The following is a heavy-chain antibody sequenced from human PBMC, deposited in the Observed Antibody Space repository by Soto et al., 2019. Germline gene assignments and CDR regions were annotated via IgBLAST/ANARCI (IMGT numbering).Heavy chain of an antibody. D-gene: IGHD6-13*01. V-gene: IGHV3-30-3*01. J-gene: IGHJ4*02. CDR3: ARVFDGYYFDY. Sequence: QVQLVESGGGVVQPGNSLTLSCAASGFTFETFYMHWVRQAPGKGLQWVGVISSDGSNRYYADSVKGRFSISRDNSKNILYLQLNSLIPQDTAVYFCARVFDGYYFDYWGQGALVTVSS. CDR1: GFTFETFY. CDR2: ISSDGSNR.